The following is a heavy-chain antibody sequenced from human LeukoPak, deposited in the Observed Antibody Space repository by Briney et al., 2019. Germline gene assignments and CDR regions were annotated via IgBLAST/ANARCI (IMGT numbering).Heavy chain of an antibody. D-gene: IGHD3-16*01. CDR1: GGSISSHY. V-gene: IGHV4-34*01. J-gene: IGHJ5*02. CDR3: ARGGLRSESRWFDP. CDR2: INHSGST. Sequence: PSETLSLTCTVSGGSISSHYWSWIRQPPGKGLEWIGEINHSGSTNYNPSLKSRVTISVDTSKNQFSLKLSSVTAADTAVYYCARGGLRSESRWFDPWGQGTLVTVSS.